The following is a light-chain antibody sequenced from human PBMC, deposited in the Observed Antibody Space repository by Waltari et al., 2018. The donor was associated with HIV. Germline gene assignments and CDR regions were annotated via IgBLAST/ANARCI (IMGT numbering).Light chain of an antibody. CDR3: CSYAGSYSYV. V-gene: IGLV2-11*01. Sequence: QSALTQPRSVSGSPGQSVTVSCTAASSDVGGYDSVSWYQQHPGNAPKLIIYDVTKRPSGVPGRFSGSRSGDTASLTISGLQADDEADYYCCSYAGSYSYVFGAGTRVIVL. CDR2: DVT. CDR1: SSDVGGYDS. J-gene: IGLJ1*01.